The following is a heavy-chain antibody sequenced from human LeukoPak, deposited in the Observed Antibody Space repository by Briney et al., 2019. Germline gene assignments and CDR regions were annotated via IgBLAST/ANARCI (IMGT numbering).Heavy chain of an antibody. V-gene: IGHV3-23*01. Sequence: GGSLRLSCAASGFTFSSYAMSWVHQAPGKGLEWVSAISGSGGSTYYADSVKGRFTISRDNSKNTLYLQINSLRAEDTAVYYCARDVCGGSCYSGYWGQGTLVTVSS. CDR1: GFTFSSYA. D-gene: IGHD2-15*01. CDR2: ISGSGGST. CDR3: ARDVCGGSCYSGY. J-gene: IGHJ4*02.